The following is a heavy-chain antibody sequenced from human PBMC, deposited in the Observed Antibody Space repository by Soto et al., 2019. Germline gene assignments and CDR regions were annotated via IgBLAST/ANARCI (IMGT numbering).Heavy chain of an antibody. V-gene: IGHV3-30*18. D-gene: IGHD3-16*01. Sequence: GGSLRLSCAASGFTFRSSGMHWVRQAPGKGLEWVAVISYDGGNNYYGDSVRGRLTISRDNSNNTLYLEMKSLRVEDTAVYYCAKVRVGRGILSNTMDVWGQGTTVSVYS. J-gene: IGHJ6*02. CDR2: ISYDGGNN. CDR3: AKVRVGRGILSNTMDV. CDR1: GFTFRSSG.